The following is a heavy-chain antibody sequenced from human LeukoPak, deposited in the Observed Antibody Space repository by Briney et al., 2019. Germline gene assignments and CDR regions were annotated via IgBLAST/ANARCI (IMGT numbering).Heavy chain of an antibody. D-gene: IGHD6-19*01. CDR2: MNSNSGNT. Sequence: ASVTVSCKASGYTFTNYDINWVRQPTGQGLEVMGLMNSNSGNTGYAQKFQGRVTITRNTSITTAYMELSSLRSEDTAVYYCARAPSWGGLSSGSYYFDYWGQGTLVTVSS. CDR1: GYTFTNYD. J-gene: IGHJ4*02. V-gene: IGHV1-8*03. CDR3: ARAPSWGGLSSGSYYFDY.